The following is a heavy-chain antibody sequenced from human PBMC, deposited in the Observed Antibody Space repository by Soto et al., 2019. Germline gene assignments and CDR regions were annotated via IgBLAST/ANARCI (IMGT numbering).Heavy chain of an antibody. D-gene: IGHD3-3*01. CDR1: GGSISSSS. V-gene: IGHV4-59*01. Sequence: PSETLSLTCTVSGGSISSSSWSWIRQPPGRGLEWIGYIYNNGRTDYNPSLKSRVTISVDTSKNHFSLKLSSVTAADTAVYFCARDFAYFDSWGQGTLVTVSS. CDR3: ARDFAYFDS. J-gene: IGHJ4*02. CDR2: IYNNGRT.